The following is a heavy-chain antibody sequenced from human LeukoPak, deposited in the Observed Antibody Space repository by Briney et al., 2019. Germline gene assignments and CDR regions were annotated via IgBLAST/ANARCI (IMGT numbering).Heavy chain of an antibody. D-gene: IGHD5-12*01. CDR3: ARWALNSGYY. CDR2: IYYSGST. J-gene: IGHJ4*02. Sequence: SETLSLTCTVSGGSISSYYWSWIRQPPGKGLEWIGYIYYSGSTNYNPSLKSRVTISVDTSKNQFSLKLSSVTAADTAVYYCARWALNSGYYWGQGTLVTVSS. CDR1: GGSISSYY. V-gene: IGHV4-59*01.